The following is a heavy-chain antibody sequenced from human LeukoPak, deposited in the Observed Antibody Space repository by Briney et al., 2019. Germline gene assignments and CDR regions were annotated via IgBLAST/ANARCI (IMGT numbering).Heavy chain of an antibody. CDR3: ARGDHDS. V-gene: IGHV3-7*03. CDR2: IKADGSGK. J-gene: IGHJ4*02. Sequence: GGSLRLSCAASGFTFSSYWMSWVRQAPGRGLEWVASIKADGSGKYYMDSVKGRFTISRDNAKNSLYLQMSSLRTEDTAVYYCARGDHDSWGQGTLVTVSS. CDR1: GFTFSSYW.